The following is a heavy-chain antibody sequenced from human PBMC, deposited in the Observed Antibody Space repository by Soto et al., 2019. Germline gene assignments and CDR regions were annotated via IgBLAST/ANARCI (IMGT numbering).Heavy chain of an antibody. Sequence: SVKVSCNTSAGTFSTFGISWVRQAPGQGLEWMGGIIPFFGTADYSQKFEDTITITADESTNTVYMDLRSLISEDTAIYYCAITAPMDAGDKYYYDFWGQGTLVTVSS. V-gene: IGHV1-69*13. CDR2: IIPFFGTA. CDR1: AGTFSTFG. CDR3: AITAPMDAGDKYYYDF. J-gene: IGHJ4*02. D-gene: IGHD3-16*01.